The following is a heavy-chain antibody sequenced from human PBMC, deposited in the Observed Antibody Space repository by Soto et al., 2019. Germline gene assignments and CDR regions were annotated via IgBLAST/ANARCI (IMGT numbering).Heavy chain of an antibody. CDR1: GDSSVSSSSYY. V-gene: IGHV4-39*01. CDR2: IYYTGNT. CDR3: ASEVSSTDGMDV. D-gene: IGHD2-15*01. Sequence: SETLSLTCTVSGDSSVSSSSYYWGWIRQPPGKGLEWIGSIYYTGNTFYSPSFRSRLTISVDTSKSQFSLKLRSVTAADTATYYCASEVSSTDGMDVWGQGTTVTVS. J-gene: IGHJ6*02.